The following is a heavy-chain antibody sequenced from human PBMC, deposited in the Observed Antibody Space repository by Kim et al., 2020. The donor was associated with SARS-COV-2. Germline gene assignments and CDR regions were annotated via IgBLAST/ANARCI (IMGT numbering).Heavy chain of an antibody. D-gene: IGHD6-13*01. J-gene: IGHJ6*02. V-gene: IGHV3-15*01. CDR2: IKSKTDGGTT. CDR1: GFTFSNAW. CDR3: TTQTNRIAAAGRVGPLGGPYYYYGMDV. Sequence: GGSLRLSCAASGFTFSNAWMSWVRQAPGKGLEWVGRIKSKTDGGTTDYAAPVKGRFTISRDDSKNTLYLQMNSLKTEDTAVYYCTTQTNRIAAAGRVGPLGGPYYYYGMDVWGQGTTVTVSS.